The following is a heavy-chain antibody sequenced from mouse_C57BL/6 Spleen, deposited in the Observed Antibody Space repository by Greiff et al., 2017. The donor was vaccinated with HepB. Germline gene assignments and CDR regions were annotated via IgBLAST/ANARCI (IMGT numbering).Heavy chain of an antibody. CDR3: TREDYYGSSYAMDY. CDR2: IDPETGGT. D-gene: IGHD1-1*01. Sequence: QVQLQQSGAELVRPGASVTLSCKASGYTFTDYEMHWVKQTPVHGLEWIGAIDPETGGTAYNQKFKGKAILTAYKSSSTAYMELRSLTSEDSAVYYCTREDYYGSSYAMDYWGQGTSVTVSS. CDR1: GYTFTDYE. J-gene: IGHJ4*01. V-gene: IGHV1-15*01.